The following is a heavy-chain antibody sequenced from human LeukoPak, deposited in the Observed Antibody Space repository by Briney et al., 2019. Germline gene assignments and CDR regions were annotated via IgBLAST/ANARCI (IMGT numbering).Heavy chain of an antibody. CDR3: ARGGTLRYFDWLFRDPFGY. D-gene: IGHD3-9*01. CDR1: GYTFTSYY. J-gene: IGHJ4*02. V-gene: IGHV1-46*01. Sequence: GASVKVSCKASGYTFTSYYMHWVRQAPGQGLEWMGIINPSGGSTSYAQKFQGRVTMTRDTSTSTVYMELSSLRSEDTAVYYCARGGTLRYFDWLFRDPFGYWGQGTLVTVSS. CDR2: INPSGGST.